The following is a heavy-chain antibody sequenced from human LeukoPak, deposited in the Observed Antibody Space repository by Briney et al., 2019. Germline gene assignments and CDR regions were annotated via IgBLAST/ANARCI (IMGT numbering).Heavy chain of an antibody. J-gene: IGHJ4*02. CDR1: GFTFSSYT. V-gene: IGHV3-23*01. D-gene: IGHD1-1*01. Sequence: GGSLRLSCAASGFTFSSYTMSWVRQAPGKGLEWVSAISSRDGSTYYADSVKGRFTISRDNSKNTLYPQVNSLRAEDTAVYYCAKGSTVTKLYFEYWGQGTLVTVSS. CDR2: ISSRDGST. CDR3: AKGSTVTKLYFEY.